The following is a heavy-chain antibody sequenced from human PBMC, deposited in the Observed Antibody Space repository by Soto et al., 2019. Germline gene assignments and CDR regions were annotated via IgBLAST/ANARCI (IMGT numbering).Heavy chain of an antibody. CDR3: ARGDHGFDY. CDR2: IYYSGST. CDR1: GGSVSSGSYY. Sequence: PSETLSLTCTVSGGSVSSGSYYWSWIRQPPGKGLEWIGYIYYSGSTNYNPSLKSRVTISVDTSKNQFSLKLSSVTAADTAVYYCARGDHGFDYWGHGTLVTVSS. V-gene: IGHV4-61*01. J-gene: IGHJ5*01.